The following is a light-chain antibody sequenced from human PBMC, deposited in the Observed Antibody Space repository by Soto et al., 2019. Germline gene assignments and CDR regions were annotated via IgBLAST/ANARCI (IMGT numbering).Light chain of an antibody. J-gene: IGKJ1*01. CDR3: QQCLTTPRT. Sequence: DIQMTQFPSSLSASVGDRVTITCRANQTISTCLNWYQQNPRTSPKLLIYAASDLENGVPSRFSGSGSGTYFTLSISSLQPEDFATYYCQQCLTTPRTFGKGTRVEI. CDR1: QTISTC. CDR2: AAS. V-gene: IGKV1-39*01.